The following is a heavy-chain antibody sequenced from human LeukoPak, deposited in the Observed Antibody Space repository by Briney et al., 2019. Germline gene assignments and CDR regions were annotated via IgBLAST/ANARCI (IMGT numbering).Heavy chain of an antibody. V-gene: IGHV4-61*01. CDR2: IYYSGST. J-gene: IGHJ4*02. CDR3: ASHPITMIVAPDY. Sequence: SETLSLTCTVSGGSVNSGSYYWSWIRQPPGKGLEWIGYIYYSGSTNYNPSLKSRVTISVDTSKNQFSLKLSSVTAADTAVYYCASHPITMIVAPDYWGQGTLVTVSS. D-gene: IGHD3-22*01. CDR1: GGSVNSGSYY.